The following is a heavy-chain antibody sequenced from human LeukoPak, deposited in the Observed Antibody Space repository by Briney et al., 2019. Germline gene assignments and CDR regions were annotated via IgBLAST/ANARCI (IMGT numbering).Heavy chain of an antibody. J-gene: IGHJ4*02. CDR3: ARGHMITFGGVSPGFDY. CDR1: GGSISSGSYY. CDR2: VYTSGST. Sequence: PSQTLSLPCTVSGGSISSGSYYWSWIRQLAGKGLEWIGRVYTSGSTNYNPSLKSRVTISVDTSKNQFSLKLSSVTAADTAVYYCARGHMITFGGVSPGFDYWGQGTLVTVSS. D-gene: IGHD3-16*01. V-gene: IGHV4-61*02.